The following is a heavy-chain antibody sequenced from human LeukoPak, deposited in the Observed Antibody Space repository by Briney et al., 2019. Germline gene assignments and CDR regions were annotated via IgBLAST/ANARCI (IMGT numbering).Heavy chain of an antibody. V-gene: IGHV3-21*01. D-gene: IGHD3-22*01. Sequence: PGGSLRLSCAASGFTFSSYSMNWVRQAPGKGLEWVSSISRSSSYIYYADSVKGRFTITRDNAKNSLYLQMNSLRAEDTAVYYCARDPGDSSGYDLYYYFDYWGQGTLVTVSS. CDR2: ISRSSSYI. CDR1: GFTFSSYS. CDR3: ARDPGDSSGYDLYYYFDY. J-gene: IGHJ4*02.